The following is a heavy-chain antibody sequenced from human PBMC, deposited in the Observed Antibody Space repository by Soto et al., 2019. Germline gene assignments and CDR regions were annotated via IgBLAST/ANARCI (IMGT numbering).Heavy chain of an antibody. CDR2: VSPYDGYT. CDR3: ARGGYYDSSGSRNYFYYGMNV. V-gene: IGHV1-18*01. Sequence: QVQLVQSGAEVKKPGASVKVSCKALGYTFSSYGINWVRQAPGQGLEWLGWVSPYDGYTNYAQILQGRVSMTTDTSTKTAYMEVRSLRSDDTAVYYCARGGYYDSSGSRNYFYYGMNVWGQGTTVTVSS. J-gene: IGHJ6*02. D-gene: IGHD3-22*01. CDR1: GYTFSSYG.